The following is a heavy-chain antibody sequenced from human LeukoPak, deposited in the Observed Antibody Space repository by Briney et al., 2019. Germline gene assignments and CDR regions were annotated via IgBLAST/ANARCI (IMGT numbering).Heavy chain of an antibody. CDR2: INHSGST. CDR1: GGSFSGYY. V-gene: IGHV4-34*01. D-gene: IGHD3-10*01. CDR3: ARALTYYYGSGSYRNWFDP. J-gene: IGHJ5*02. Sequence: SETLSLTCAVYGGSFSGYYWSWIRQPPGKGLEWIGEINHSGSTNYNPSLKSRVTISVDTSKNQFSLKLSSVTAADTAVYYCARALTYYYGSGSYRNWFDPWGQGTRVTVSS.